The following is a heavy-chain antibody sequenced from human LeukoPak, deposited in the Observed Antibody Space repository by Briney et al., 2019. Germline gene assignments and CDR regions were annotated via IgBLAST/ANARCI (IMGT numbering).Heavy chain of an antibody. J-gene: IGHJ6*02. CDR2: INAGNGNT. V-gene: IGHV1-3*01. CDR1: GYTFTSYA. D-gene: IGHD1/OR15-1a*01. Sequence: ASVKVSCKASGYTFTSYAMHWVRQAPGQRLEWMGWINAGNGNTKYSQKFQGRVTITRDTSASTAYMELSSLRSEDTAVYYCARSPTTYYYYLGMDVWGQGTTGTVS. CDR3: ARSPTTYYYYLGMDV.